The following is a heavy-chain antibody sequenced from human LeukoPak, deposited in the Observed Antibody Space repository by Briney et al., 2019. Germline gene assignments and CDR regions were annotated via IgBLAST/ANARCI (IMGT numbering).Heavy chain of an antibody. CDR2: IYHSGST. Sequence: SETLSLTWTVSGGSISSGGYYWSWIRQPPGKGLEWIGYIYHSGSTYYNPSLKSRVTISVDRSKNQFSLKLSSVTAADTAVYYCARDKGIAVAGTFYYYGMDVWGQGTTVTVSS. CDR3: ARDKGIAVAGTFYYYGMDV. V-gene: IGHV4-30-2*01. D-gene: IGHD6-19*01. J-gene: IGHJ6*02. CDR1: GGSISSGGYY.